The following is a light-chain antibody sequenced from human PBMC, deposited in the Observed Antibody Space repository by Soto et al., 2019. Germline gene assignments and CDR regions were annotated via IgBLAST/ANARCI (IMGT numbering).Light chain of an antibody. CDR1: QSVSSSY. CDR3: QQYGSSPLIT. J-gene: IGKJ5*01. Sequence: EIVLTQSPGTQTLSPGERATLSCRASQSVSSSYLAWYQQKPGQAPRLLIYGASSRATGIPDRFSGSGSGTDFTLTITRLEPEDFAVYYCQQYGSSPLITFGQGTRLEI. CDR2: GAS. V-gene: IGKV3-20*01.